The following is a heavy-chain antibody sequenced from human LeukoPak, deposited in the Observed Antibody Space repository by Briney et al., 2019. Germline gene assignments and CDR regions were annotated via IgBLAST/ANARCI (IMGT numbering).Heavy chain of an antibody. D-gene: IGHD2-21*02. Sequence: GGSLRLSCAASGFTFSSYAMSWVRQAPGKGLEWVSGISGSGDSTYYADSVKGRFTISRDNSKNTLYLQMNSLRAEDTAVYYCASFPAIVVVTARVGYWGQGTLVTVFS. CDR2: ISGSGDST. CDR3: ASFPAIVVVTARVGY. V-gene: IGHV3-23*01. CDR1: GFTFSSYA. J-gene: IGHJ4*02.